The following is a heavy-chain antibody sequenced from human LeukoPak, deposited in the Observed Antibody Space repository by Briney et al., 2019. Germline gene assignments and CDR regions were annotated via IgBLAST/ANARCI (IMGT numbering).Heavy chain of an antibody. J-gene: IGHJ5*02. CDR2: IWYDGSNK. Sequence: PGGSLRLSCAASGFTFSSYGMHWVRQAPGKGLEWVAVIWYDGSNKYYADSVKDRFTISRDNSKNTLYLQMNSLRAEDTAVYYCAREGNDDHYNWFDPWGQGTLVTVSS. D-gene: IGHD1-1*01. CDR1: GFTFSSYG. V-gene: IGHV3-33*01. CDR3: AREGNDDHYNWFDP.